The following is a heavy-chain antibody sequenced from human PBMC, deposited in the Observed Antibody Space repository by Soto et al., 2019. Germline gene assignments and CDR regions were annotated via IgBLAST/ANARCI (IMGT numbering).Heavy chain of an antibody. V-gene: IGHV1-69*13. CDR3: ARAPHYYDSSGYYYGMDV. D-gene: IGHD3-22*01. J-gene: IGHJ6*02. CDR2: ITPIFGTA. CDR1: GGTFSSYA. Sequence: GASVKVSCKASGGTFSSYAISWVRQAPGQGLEWMGGITPIFGTANYAQKFQGRVTITADESTSTAYMELSSLRSEDTAVYYCARAPHYYDSSGYYYGMDVWGQGTTVTVSS.